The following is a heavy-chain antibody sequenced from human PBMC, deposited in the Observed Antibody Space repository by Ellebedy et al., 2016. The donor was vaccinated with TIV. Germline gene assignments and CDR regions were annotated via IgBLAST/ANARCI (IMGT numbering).Heavy chain of an antibody. Sequence: SETLSLTCTASGGSISSGPYYWGWVRQPPGKGLEWLGTIYYAGNTYYNPSLKSRVSISVDTSKNQFSLELNSVTAADTAVYYCVRSLMIFSFDKCYFDFWGRGTLVTVSS. V-gene: IGHV4-39*01. J-gene: IGHJ2*01. CDR3: VRSLMIFSFDKCYFDF. CDR1: GGSISSGPYY. D-gene: IGHD3/OR15-3a*01. CDR2: IYYAGNT.